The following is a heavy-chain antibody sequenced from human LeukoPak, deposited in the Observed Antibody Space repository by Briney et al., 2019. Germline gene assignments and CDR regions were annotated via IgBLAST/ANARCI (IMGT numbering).Heavy chain of an antibody. J-gene: IGHJ5*02. V-gene: IGHV4-39*01. CDR2: NCYSEST. D-gene: IGHD4-17*01. CDR3: ARGRGADP. Sequence: SETLSLTCTVSGGSVSSSTYYWGWIRQPPGKGLEWIGSNCYSESTYYNPSLKSRVSISVDSSKNQFSLRLSSVTAADTAVYYCARGRGADPWGQGTLVTASS. CDR1: GGSVSSSTYY.